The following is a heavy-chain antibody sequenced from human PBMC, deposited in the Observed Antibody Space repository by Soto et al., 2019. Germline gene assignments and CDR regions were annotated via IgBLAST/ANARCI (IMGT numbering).Heavy chain of an antibody. CDR1: GGSISSVDYY. V-gene: IGHV4-30-4*02. Sequence: SDTLSLTFTVSGGSISSVDYYWSWIRQPPGKGLEGIGYIYYSGSTYYHPSLQSRVTISVDTSKNQFSLKLSSVTAADTAVYHCARDGGGYVRPGYHYGLDXWGQGTTVTVS. D-gene: IGHD5-12*01. J-gene: IGHJ6*02. CDR3: ARDGGGYVRPGYHYGLDX. CDR2: IYYSGST.